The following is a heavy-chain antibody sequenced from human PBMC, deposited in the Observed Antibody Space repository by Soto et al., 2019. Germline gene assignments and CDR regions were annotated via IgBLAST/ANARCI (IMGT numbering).Heavy chain of an antibody. CDR3: ARSMVRGVTVLDY. Sequence: SETLSLTCAVYGGSFSGYYWTWIRQPPGTGLEWIGEINHSGSSNYNPSLKSRVTISVDTSKNQFSLKLSSVTAADTAVYYCARSMVRGVTVLDYWGQGTLVTVSS. CDR2: INHSGSS. D-gene: IGHD3-10*01. CDR1: GGSFSGYY. V-gene: IGHV4-34*01. J-gene: IGHJ4*02.